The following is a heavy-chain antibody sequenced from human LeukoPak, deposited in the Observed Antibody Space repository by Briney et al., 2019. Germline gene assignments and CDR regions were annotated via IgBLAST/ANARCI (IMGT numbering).Heavy chain of an antibody. CDR2: ISWNSGSI. V-gene: IGHV3-9*01. J-gene: IGHJ6*02. CDR1: GFTFDDYA. D-gene: IGHD3-10*01. Sequence: GGSLRLSCAASGFTFDDYAMHWVRQAPGKGLEWVSGISWNSGSIGYADSVKGRFTISRDNAKNSLYLQMNSLRAEDTALYYCAKGRGGYYYYGMDVGGQGTTVTVSS. CDR3: AKGRGGYYYYGMDV.